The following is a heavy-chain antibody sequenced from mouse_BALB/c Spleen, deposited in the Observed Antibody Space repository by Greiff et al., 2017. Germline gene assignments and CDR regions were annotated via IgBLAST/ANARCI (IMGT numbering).Heavy chain of an antibody. V-gene: IGHV14-3*02. CDR1: GFNIKDTY. CDR3: ARDYYGSSPYYYAMDY. D-gene: IGHD1-1*01. J-gene: IGHJ4*01. CDR2: IDPANGNT. Sequence: VQLQQSGAELVKPGASVKLSCTASGFNIKDTYMHWVKQRPEQGLEWIGRIDPANGNTKYDPKFQGKATITADTSSNTAYLQLSSLTSEDTAVYYCARDYYGSSPYYYAMDYWGQGTSVTVSS.